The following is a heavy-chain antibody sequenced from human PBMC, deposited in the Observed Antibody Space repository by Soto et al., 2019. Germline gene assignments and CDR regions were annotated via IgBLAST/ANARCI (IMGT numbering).Heavy chain of an antibody. CDR1: GFTFSSYW. V-gene: IGHV3-7*04. D-gene: IGHD3-10*01. CDR2: IKQDGSEK. Sequence: EVQLVESGGGLVQPGGSLRLSCAASGFTFSSYWMSWVRQAPGKGLEWVANIKQDGSEKYYVDSVKGRFTISRDNAKNSLYLQMNSQRAEDTAVYYCARDPPLLLWFGESTPGSYGMDVWGQGTTVTVSS. CDR3: ARDPPLLLWFGESTPGSYGMDV. J-gene: IGHJ6*02.